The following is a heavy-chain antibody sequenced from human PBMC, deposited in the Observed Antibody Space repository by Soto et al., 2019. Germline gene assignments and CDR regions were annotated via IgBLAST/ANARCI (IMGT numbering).Heavy chain of an antibody. J-gene: IGHJ4*02. CDR1: GFTFSSDG. CDR3: ARYRGSYSGDY. CDR2: INRDGSNT. Sequence: EVQLVESGGGLVKPGESRSPSCAAAGFTFSSDGMFWVGQAPGKGLVWISHINRDGSNTNYADSVKGRFTISRDNAKNTLYLQMNSLRAEDTAIYYCARYRGSYSGDYWGQGTLVTVSS. D-gene: IGHD1-26*01. V-gene: IGHV3-74*01.